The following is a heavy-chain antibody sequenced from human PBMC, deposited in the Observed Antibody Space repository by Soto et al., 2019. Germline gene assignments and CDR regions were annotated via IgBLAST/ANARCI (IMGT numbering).Heavy chain of an antibody. CDR2: VKDGGHT. D-gene: IGHD5-12*01. V-gene: IGHV4-34*01. CDR3: ARGQEGVVATH. CDR1: GGSLSGYY. J-gene: IGHJ4*02. Sequence: QVQLQQWGAGLLKPSETLSLNCAVTGGSLSGYYWSWIRQPPGKGLEWIGEVKDGGHTNYSPSLRGRVTLSSHTSNNPFSLRLNSVTAADTGVYYCARGQEGVVATHWDQGSLVTVSS.